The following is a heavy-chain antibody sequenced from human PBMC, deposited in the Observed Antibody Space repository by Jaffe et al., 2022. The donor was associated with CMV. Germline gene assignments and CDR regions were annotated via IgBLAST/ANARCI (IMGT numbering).Heavy chain of an antibody. V-gene: IGHV3-21*01. CDR2: ISSSSSYI. Sequence: EVQLVESGGGLVKPGGSLRLSCAASGFTFSSYSMNWVRQAPGKGLEWVSSISSSSSYIYYADSVKGRFTISRDNAKNSLYLQMNSLRAEDTAVYYCARDLSSRMVRGVTGKSYYYYYGMDVWGQGTTVTVSS. CDR1: GFTFSSYS. D-gene: IGHD3-10*01. J-gene: IGHJ6*02. CDR3: ARDLSSRMVRGVTGKSYYYYYGMDV.